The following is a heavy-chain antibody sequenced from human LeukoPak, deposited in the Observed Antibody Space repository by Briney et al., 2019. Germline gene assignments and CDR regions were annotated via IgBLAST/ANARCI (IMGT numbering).Heavy chain of an antibody. CDR3: ARHFSYATWGDY. V-gene: IGHV3-30*03. Sequence: GGSLRLSCAASGFSVSGKFMSWVRQAPGKGLEWVAVISKSGNNKFSADSVKGRFTISRDNSKNTLYLQMNSLGAEDTAMYYCARHFSYATWGDYWGQGTLVTVSS. CDR2: ISKSGNNK. CDR1: GFSVSGKF. D-gene: IGHD2-2*01. J-gene: IGHJ4*02.